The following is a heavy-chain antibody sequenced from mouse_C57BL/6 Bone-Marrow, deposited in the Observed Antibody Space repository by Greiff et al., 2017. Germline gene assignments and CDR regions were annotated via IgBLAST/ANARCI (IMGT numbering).Heavy chain of an antibody. V-gene: IGHV1-55*01. CDR2: IYPGSGST. J-gene: IGHJ1*03. CDR1: GYTFTSYW. CDR3: ARPYDSNDWYFDV. Sequence: QVQLQQPGAELVKPGASVKMSCKASGYTFTSYWITWVKQRPGQGLEWIGDIYPGSGSTNYNEKFKSKATLTVDTSSSTAYMQLRRLTSEYSAVYYCARPYDSNDWYFDVWGRGTAVTVSS. D-gene: IGHD2-5*01.